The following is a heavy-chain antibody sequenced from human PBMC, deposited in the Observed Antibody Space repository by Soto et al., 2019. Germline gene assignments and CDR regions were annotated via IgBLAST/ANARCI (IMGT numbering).Heavy chain of an antibody. V-gene: IGHV1-18*04. J-gene: IGHJ6*02. CDR3: AREGEYVLRYFDWLPNGPPYYYGMDV. CDR1: GYTFTSYG. CDR2: ISAYNGNT. Sequence: ASVKVSCKASGYTFTSYGISWVRQAPGQGLEWMGWISAYNGNTNYAQKPQGRVTMTTDTSNSTAYMELRSLRSDDTAVYYCAREGEYVLRYFDWLPNGPPYYYGMDVWGQGTTVTVSS. D-gene: IGHD3-9*01.